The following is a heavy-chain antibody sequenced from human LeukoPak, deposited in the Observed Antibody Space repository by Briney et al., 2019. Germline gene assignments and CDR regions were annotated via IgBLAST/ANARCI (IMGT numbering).Heavy chain of an antibody. Sequence: ASVKVSCKASGYTFTGYYMHWVRQAPGQGLEWMGRINPNSGGTNYAQKFQGRVTMTRDTSISTAYMELSRLRSDDTAVYYCARVGDTAMVVDAFDIWGQGTMVTVSS. D-gene: IGHD5-18*01. J-gene: IGHJ3*02. CDR3: ARVGDTAMVVDAFDI. CDR2: INPNSGGT. V-gene: IGHV1-2*06. CDR1: GYTFTGYY.